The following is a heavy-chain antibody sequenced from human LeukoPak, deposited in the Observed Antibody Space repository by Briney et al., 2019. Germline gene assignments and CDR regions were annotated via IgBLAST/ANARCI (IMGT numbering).Heavy chain of an antibody. CDR2: IYYSGST. CDR3: ARDSRNWFDP. Sequence: PSQTLSPTCPVSGGSLSSGDYYWSWIRQPPGKGLEWIGYIYYSGSTYYNPSLKSRVTISVDTSKNQFSLKLSSVTAADTAVYYCARDSRNWFDPWGQGTLVTVSS. V-gene: IGHV4-30-4*01. CDR1: GGSLSSGDYY. J-gene: IGHJ5*02.